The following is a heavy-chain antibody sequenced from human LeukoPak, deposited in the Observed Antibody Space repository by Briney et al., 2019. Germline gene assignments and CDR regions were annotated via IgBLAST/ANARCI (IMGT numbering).Heavy chain of an antibody. CDR3: AKDLVVVPAARYDAFDI. V-gene: IGHV3-23*01. D-gene: IGHD2-2*01. CDR1: GFTFSMYA. CDR2: ISGSGGST. Sequence: GGSLRLSCAASGFTFSMYAMSWVRQAPGKGLEWVSAISGSGGSTYYADSVKGRFTISRDNSKNTLYLQMNSLRAEDTAVYYCAKDLVVVPAARYDAFDIWGQGTMVTVSS. J-gene: IGHJ3*02.